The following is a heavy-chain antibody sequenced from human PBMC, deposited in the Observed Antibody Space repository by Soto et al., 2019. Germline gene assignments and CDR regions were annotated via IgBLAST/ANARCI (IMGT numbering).Heavy chain of an antibody. CDR2: ISNRGTP. V-gene: IGHV4-30-4*01. CDR1: GDSISSDNYF. Sequence: QVQLQESGPGLVKPSQTLSLICTVSGDSISSDNYFWSWIRQPPGQGLEWIGYISNRGTPYYNPSLKRRVTISLDTSKNRFSLDMYSVTAAATAVYYCAREVNVVALSDAFDIWGQGTMVTVSS. J-gene: IGHJ3*02. D-gene: IGHD2-8*01. CDR3: AREVNVVALSDAFDI.